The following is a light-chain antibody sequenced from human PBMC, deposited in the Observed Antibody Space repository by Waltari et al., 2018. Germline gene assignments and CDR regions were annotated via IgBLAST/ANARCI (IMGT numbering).Light chain of an antibody. CDR2: DVS. V-gene: IGLV2-14*01. CDR1: SRDVGGYNY. J-gene: IGLJ1*01. Sequence: QSALTQPASVSGSPGQSITISCTGTSRDVGGYNYVPWYQQHPGNAPKLMIYDVSNRPSGVSNRFSGSKSGNTASLTISGLQAEDEADYYCSSYTSSSTLYVFGTGTKVTVL. CDR3: SSYTSSSTLYV.